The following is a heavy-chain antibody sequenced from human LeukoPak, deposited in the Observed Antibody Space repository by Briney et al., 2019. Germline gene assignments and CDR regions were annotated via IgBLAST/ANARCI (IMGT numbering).Heavy chain of an antibody. CDR1: GYTFNSYG. Sequence: ASVKVSCKASGYTFNSYGISWVRQAPGQGLAWMGWINPHSGNTRYSQKFQGRVTMTTDTFTSTAYMELRSLRSDDTAVFYCARVPYCSSISCLQYSYYYYMDVWGKGTTVTVSS. CDR3: ARVPYCSSISCLQYSYYYYMDV. V-gene: IGHV1-18*01. CDR2: INPHSGNT. D-gene: IGHD2-2*01. J-gene: IGHJ6*03.